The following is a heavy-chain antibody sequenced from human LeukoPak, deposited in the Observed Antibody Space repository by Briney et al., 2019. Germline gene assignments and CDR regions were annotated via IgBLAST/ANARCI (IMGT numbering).Heavy chain of an antibody. CDR2: IYYSGST. CDR1: GGSISSYY. CDR3: ARVVYSSGCFDY. J-gene: IGHJ4*02. D-gene: IGHD6-19*01. Sequence: PSETLSLTCTVSGGSISSYYWSWIRQPPGKGLEWIGYIYYSGSTNYNPSLKSRVTISVDTSKNQFSLKLSSVTAADTAVYYCARVVYSSGCFDYWGQETLVTVSS. V-gene: IGHV4-59*01.